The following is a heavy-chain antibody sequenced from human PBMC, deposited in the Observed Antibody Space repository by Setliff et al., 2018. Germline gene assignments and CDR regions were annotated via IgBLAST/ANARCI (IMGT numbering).Heavy chain of an antibody. CDR2: IYYSATT. J-gene: IGHJ4*02. CDR3: ARSPSSGAYWNPRPFYSDY. CDR1: GDSISSNSHY. D-gene: IGHD1-26*01. Sequence: SETLSLTCIVSGDSISSNSHYWGWIRQPPGKGLEWIGTIYYSATTYNPSVKSRVTISLDTSKNHFSLKLDSVTAADTALYYCARSPSSGAYWNPRPFYSDYWARGTLVTVSS. V-gene: IGHV4-39*02.